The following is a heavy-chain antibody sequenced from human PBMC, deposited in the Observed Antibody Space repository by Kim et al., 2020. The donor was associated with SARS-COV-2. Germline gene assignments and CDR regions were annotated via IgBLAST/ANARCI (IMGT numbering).Heavy chain of an antibody. J-gene: IGHJ4*02. V-gene: IGHV3-53*01. Sequence: GGSLRLSCAASGFTVSSNYMSWVRQAPGKGLEWVSVIYSGGSTYYADSVKGRFTISRDNSKNTLYLQMNSLRAEDTAVYYCARAPDYYDSSGPYYFDYWGQGTLVTVSS. CDR3: ARAPDYYDSSGPYYFDY. CDR1: GFTVSSNY. D-gene: IGHD3-22*01. CDR2: IYSGGST.